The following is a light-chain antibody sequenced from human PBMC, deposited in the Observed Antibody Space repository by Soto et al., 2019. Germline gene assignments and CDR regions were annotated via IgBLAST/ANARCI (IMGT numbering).Light chain of an antibody. V-gene: IGKV3D-15*01. CDR2: GAS. CDR3: QQYDNWPQT. CDR1: QSVGSS. Sequence: EIVLTQSPATLSLSPGERATLSCRASQSVGSSLAWYQQKPGQAPRLLIYGASSRATGIPDRFSGSGSGTEFTLTISSLQPEDFAVYYCQQYDNWPQTFGQGTKVDIK. J-gene: IGKJ1*01.